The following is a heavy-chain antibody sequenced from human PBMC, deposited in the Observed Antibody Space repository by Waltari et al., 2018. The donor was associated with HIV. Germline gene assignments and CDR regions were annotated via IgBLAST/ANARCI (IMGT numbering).Heavy chain of an antibody. CDR2: ISSDSKSI. J-gene: IGHJ4*02. Sequence: EVQLVESGGGLVKPGESLRLSCAASGYSFSSYTMNWVRQAPGKGLEWVSSISSDSKSINYADSVKGRFTISRDNAKNSLYLQMNSLRGDDTAIYYCLCHFWGQGTLVTVSA. CDR1: GYSFSSYT. V-gene: IGHV3-21*02. CDR3: LCHF.